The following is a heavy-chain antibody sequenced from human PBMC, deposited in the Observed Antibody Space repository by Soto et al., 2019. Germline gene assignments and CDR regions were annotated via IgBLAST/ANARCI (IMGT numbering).Heavy chain of an antibody. CDR1: GFTFTNYA. D-gene: IGHD3-10*01. J-gene: IGHJ2*01. CDR3: AKDRFTSTVRKYWFFDL. V-gene: IGHV3-23*01. Sequence: EVQLLESGGGLVKPGGSLRLSCAASGFTFTNYAMTWVRQAPGKGLEWVSSISGGDGDTSYADSVKGRFTISRDNSANTMFLQMNSLRPDDTAVYYCAKDRFTSTVRKYWFFDLWGRGTLVTVSS. CDR2: ISGGDGDT.